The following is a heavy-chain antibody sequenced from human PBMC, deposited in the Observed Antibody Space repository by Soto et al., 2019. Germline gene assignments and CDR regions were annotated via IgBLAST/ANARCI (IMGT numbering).Heavy chain of an antibody. Sequence: EVQLVESGGGLVKPGGSLRLSCAASGFTFNTYDMNWVRQAPGKGLEWVSSITTSSAYIYYADSLKGRITISRDNAKNSLFLQMNKLRAQEKAVYYCVRSGTDRLLSPRWFDTWGQGTLVHVSS. CDR3: VRSGTDRLLSPRWFDT. CDR1: GFTFNTYD. CDR2: ITTSSAYI. V-gene: IGHV3-21*01. D-gene: IGHD2-2*01. J-gene: IGHJ5*01.